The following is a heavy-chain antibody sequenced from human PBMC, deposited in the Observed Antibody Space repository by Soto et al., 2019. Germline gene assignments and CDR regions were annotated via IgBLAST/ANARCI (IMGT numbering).Heavy chain of an antibody. J-gene: IGHJ6*02. D-gene: IGHD2-2*01. V-gene: IGHV3-23*01. CDR2: IGESGTPT. Sequence: GGSLRLSCAASGFTFSSYAMKWVRQAPGKGLEWVSLIGESGTPTYYADSVKGRFTISRDNSGNTLFLEMYSLRAEDTAVYYCARYIPGVRYYGMDVWGQGTTVPVSS. CDR1: GFTFSSYA. CDR3: ARYIPGVRYYGMDV.